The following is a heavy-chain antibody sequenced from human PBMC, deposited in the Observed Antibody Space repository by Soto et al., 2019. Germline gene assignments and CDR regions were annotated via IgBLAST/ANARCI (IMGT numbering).Heavy chain of an antibody. Sequence: VASVKVSCKASGYTFTSYGISWVRQAPGQGLEWMGWISAYNGNTNYAQKLQGRVTMTTDTSTSTAYMELRSLRSDDTAVYYCARDRVAEGQYYYYGMDVWGQGTTVTVSS. CDR2: ISAYNGNT. V-gene: IGHV1-18*04. CDR1: GYTFTSYG. J-gene: IGHJ6*02. D-gene: IGHD2-15*01. CDR3: ARDRVAEGQYYYYGMDV.